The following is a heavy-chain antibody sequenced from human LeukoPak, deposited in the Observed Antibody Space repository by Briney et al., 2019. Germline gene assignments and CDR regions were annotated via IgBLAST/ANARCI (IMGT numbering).Heavy chain of an antibody. D-gene: IGHD6-19*01. J-gene: IGHJ3*02. Sequence: GGSLRLSCAASGFTFSSYWMSWVRQAPGKGLEWVANIKQDGSEKYYVDSVKGRFTISGDNAKNSLYLQMNSLRAEDTAVYYCAREGQWLASDAFDIWGQGTMVTVSS. CDR1: GFTFSSYW. CDR2: IKQDGSEK. CDR3: AREGQWLASDAFDI. V-gene: IGHV3-7*01.